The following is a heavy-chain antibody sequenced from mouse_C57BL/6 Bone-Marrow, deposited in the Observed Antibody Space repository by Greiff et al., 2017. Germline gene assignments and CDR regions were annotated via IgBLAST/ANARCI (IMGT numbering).Heavy chain of an antibody. CDR2: ISDGGSYT. D-gene: IGHD1-1*01. CDR3: ARGPLYYSGSSYYYWYFVV. Sequence: EVKLMESGGGLVKPGGSLKLSCAASGFTFSSYAMSWVRQTPEKRLEWVANISDGGSYTYYPDNVKGRFNISRDNALYTLCLQMIHLMSEDTAMYYGARGPLYYSGSSYYYWYFVVGGTGTTVTVSS. V-gene: IGHV5-4*03. J-gene: IGHJ1*03. CDR1: GFTFSSYA.